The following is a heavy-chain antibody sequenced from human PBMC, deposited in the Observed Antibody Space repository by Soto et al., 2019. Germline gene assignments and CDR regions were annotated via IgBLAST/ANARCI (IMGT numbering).Heavy chain of an antibody. CDR1: GYTFTGYY. Sequence: ASVKVSCKASGYTFTGYYMHWVRQAPGQGLEWMGWIDPNSGGTNYAQKFQGWVTMTRDTSISTAYLELSRLSSDDTAVYYCARGYYDILTGYYKEADAFDIWGQGTMVTVSS. V-gene: IGHV1-2*04. J-gene: IGHJ3*02. CDR3: ARGYYDILTGYYKEADAFDI. CDR2: IDPNSGGT. D-gene: IGHD3-9*01.